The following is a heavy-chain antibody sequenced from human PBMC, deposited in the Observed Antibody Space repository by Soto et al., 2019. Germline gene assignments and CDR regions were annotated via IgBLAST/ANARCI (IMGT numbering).Heavy chain of an antibody. CDR1: GFTFSSYS. V-gene: IGHV3-21*01. J-gene: IGHJ5*02. D-gene: IGHD1-20*01. Sequence: GGSLRLSCAASGFTFSSYSMNWVRQAPGKGLEWVSSISSSSSYIYYADSVKGRFTISRDNAKNSLYLQMNSLRAEDTAVYYCARVTLITGPDNWFDPWGQGTLVTVSS. CDR3: ARVTLITGPDNWFDP. CDR2: ISSSSSYI.